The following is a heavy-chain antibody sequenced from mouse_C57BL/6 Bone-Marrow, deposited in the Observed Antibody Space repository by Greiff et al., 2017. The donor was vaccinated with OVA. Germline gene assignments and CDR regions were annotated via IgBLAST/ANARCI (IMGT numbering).Heavy chain of an antibody. CDR3: ARSGITTVEGDFAMDY. V-gene: IGHV1-55*01. D-gene: IGHD1-1*01. Sequence: QVQLQQPGAELVKPGASVKMSCKASGYTFTSYWITWVKQRPGQGLEWIGDIYHGSGRTNYNEKFKSKATLTVDTSSSTAYMQLSSLTSEDSAVYYCARSGITTVEGDFAMDYWGQGTSVTVSS. CDR1: GYTFTSYW. CDR2: IYHGSGRT. J-gene: IGHJ4*01.